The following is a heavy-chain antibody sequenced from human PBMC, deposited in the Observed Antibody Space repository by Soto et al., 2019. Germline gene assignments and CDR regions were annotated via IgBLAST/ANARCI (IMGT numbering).Heavy chain of an antibody. V-gene: IGHV3-23*01. CDR2: ISGSVGST. D-gene: IGHD3-22*01. CDR1: GFTFSSYA. Sequence: GGSLRLSCAASGFTFSSYAMSWVRQAPGKGLEWVSAISGSVGSTYYADSVKGRFTISRDNSKNTLYLQMNSLRAEDTAVYYCAKDAPYYYDSSGYYGHFDYWGQATLVTVS. CDR3: AKDAPYYYDSSGYYGHFDY. J-gene: IGHJ4*02.